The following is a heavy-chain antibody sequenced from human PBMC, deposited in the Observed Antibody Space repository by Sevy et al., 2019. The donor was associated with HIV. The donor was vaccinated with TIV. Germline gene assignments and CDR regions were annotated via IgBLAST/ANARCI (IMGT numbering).Heavy chain of an antibody. Sequence: GGSLRLSCAASGFTFSNYWMHWVRQAPGKGLVWVSRINSDGSRITYADSVKGRFTISRDNAKNTLNLQMNSLRAEDTAVYYCARGGGYDYFDYWGQGTLVTVSS. D-gene: IGHD5-12*01. CDR2: INSDGSRI. CDR3: ARGGGYDYFDY. CDR1: GFTFSNYW. J-gene: IGHJ4*02. V-gene: IGHV3-74*01.